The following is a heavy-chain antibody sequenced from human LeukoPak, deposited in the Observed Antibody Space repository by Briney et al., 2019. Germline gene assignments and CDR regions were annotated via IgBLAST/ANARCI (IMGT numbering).Heavy chain of an antibody. J-gene: IGHJ4*02. V-gene: IGHV3-23*01. CDR3: AKDLNRWDYYGSGSYSLFDY. CDR2: ISGSGGST. Sequence: GGSLRLSCAASGFTFSDYWMSWVRQAPGKGLEWVSAISGSGGSTYYADSVKGRFTISRDNSKNTLYLQMNSLRAEDTAVYYCAKDLNRWDYYGSGSYSLFDYWGQGTLVTVSS. CDR1: GFTFSDYW. D-gene: IGHD3-10*01.